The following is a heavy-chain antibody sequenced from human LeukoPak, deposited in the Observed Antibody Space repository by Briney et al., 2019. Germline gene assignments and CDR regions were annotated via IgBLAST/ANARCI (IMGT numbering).Heavy chain of an antibody. Sequence: GGSLRLSCAACGFTFSNDGMHWVRQAPGKGLEWVALIWYDASNKYYADSVKGRFTISRDNSRDTLYLQMNSLRAEDTAVYYCARLSGSCLDYWGQGTLVTVSS. D-gene: IGHD1-26*01. CDR3: ARLSGSCLDY. CDR2: IWYDASNK. J-gene: IGHJ4*02. V-gene: IGHV3-33*01. CDR1: GFTFSNDG.